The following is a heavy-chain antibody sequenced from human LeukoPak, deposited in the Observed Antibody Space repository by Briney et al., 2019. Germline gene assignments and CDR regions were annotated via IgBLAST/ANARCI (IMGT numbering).Heavy chain of an antibody. V-gene: IGHV4-59*01. Sequence: SETLSLTCSVSSDSISGYYWSWLRQPPGKGLEWIGYIYYSGNTYYNPSLKSRVTISLDTSKNQFSLKMNSMTAADTAVYYCARGTYYYDSSVGYWGQGTLVTVSS. J-gene: IGHJ4*02. CDR2: IYYSGNT. CDR3: ARGTYYYDSSVGY. CDR1: SDSISGYY. D-gene: IGHD3-22*01.